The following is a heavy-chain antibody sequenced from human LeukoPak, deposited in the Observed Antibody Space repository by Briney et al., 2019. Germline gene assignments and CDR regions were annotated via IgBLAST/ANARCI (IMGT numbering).Heavy chain of an antibody. J-gene: IGHJ5*02. CDR2: IGLSNGGT. D-gene: IGHD2-15*01. V-gene: IGHV3-23*01. Sequence: HPGGSLRLSCAASGFTFSNYAMSWVRQAPGTGLEWVSTIGLSNGGTYYADSVKGRFTISRDNSKGTVFLQMNSLRVDDTAVYYCAKRLGDCSEIDCPTTNWFDPWGQGTLVIVSS. CDR1: GFTFSNYA. CDR3: AKRLGDCSEIDCPTTNWFDP.